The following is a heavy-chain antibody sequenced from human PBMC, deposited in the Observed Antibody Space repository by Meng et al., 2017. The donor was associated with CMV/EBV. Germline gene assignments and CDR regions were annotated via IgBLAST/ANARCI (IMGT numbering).Heavy chain of an antibody. Sequence: KASHYTVTTYGISWVRQAPGQGLEWMGWISAYNGNTSYAQRIQGRVTMTTDTSRSTAYMELRSLRYDDTAVYYCARDLIAVRPGWFDPWGQGTLVTVSS. CDR2: ISAYNGNT. CDR3: ARDLIAVRPGWFDP. J-gene: IGHJ5*02. V-gene: IGHV1-18*01. D-gene: IGHD6-6*01. CDR1: HYTVTTYG.